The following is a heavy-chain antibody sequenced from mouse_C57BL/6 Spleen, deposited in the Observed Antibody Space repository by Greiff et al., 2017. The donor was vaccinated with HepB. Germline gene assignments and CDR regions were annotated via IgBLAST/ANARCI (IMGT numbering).Heavy chain of an antibody. CDR2: IYPRSGNT. J-gene: IGHJ2*01. CDR3: AKERPMITTYYFDY. Sequence: QVQLQQSGAELARPGASVKLSCKASGYTFTSYGISWVKQRTGQGLEWIGEIYPRSGNTYYNEKFKGKATLTADKSSSTAYMELRSLTSEDSAVYFCAKERPMITTYYFDYWGQGTTLTVSS. CDR1: GYTFTSYG. D-gene: IGHD2-4*01. V-gene: IGHV1-81*01.